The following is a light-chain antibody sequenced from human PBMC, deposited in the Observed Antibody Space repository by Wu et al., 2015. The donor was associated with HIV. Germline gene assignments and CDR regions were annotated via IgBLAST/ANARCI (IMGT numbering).Light chain of an antibody. CDR1: QWVNSKY. V-gene: IGKV3-15*01. Sequence: EIVLTQSPGTLSLSPGERATLSCRASQWVNSKYLAWYQQKPGQAPRLLIYGASTRATGIPARFSGSGSGTEFTLTISSLQSEDFAVYYCQQYNNWPHSFGQGTKLEIK. CDR2: GAS. CDR3: QQYNNWPHS. J-gene: IGKJ2*03.